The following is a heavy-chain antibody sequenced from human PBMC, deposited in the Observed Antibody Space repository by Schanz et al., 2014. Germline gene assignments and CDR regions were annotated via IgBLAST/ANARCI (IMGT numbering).Heavy chain of an antibody. Sequence: EVQLVESGGGLVQPGGSLRLSCAASGFTFRSYAMSWVRQAPGKGLEWVSVISGSGEITYYADSVKGRFTISRDNSKNSLYLEMTSLRGEDTAVYYCARENLNWEAFDIWGQGTVVTVSS. CDR2: ISGSGEIT. CDR1: GFTFRSYA. V-gene: IGHV3-23*04. D-gene: IGHD7-27*01. J-gene: IGHJ3*02. CDR3: ARENLNWEAFDI.